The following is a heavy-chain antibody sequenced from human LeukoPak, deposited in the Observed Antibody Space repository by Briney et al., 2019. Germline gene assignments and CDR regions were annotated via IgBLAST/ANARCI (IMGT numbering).Heavy chain of an antibody. Sequence: GGSLSLSCAASGFTFSSYSMNWVRQAPGKGLEWVSSISSSSSYIYYADSVKGRFTISRDNAKNSLYLQMSSLRAEDTAVYYCARVGRVDMFFDYWGQGTLVTVSS. D-gene: IGHD5-12*01. J-gene: IGHJ4*02. CDR1: GFTFSSYS. CDR3: ARVGRVDMFFDY. CDR2: ISSSSSYI. V-gene: IGHV3-21*01.